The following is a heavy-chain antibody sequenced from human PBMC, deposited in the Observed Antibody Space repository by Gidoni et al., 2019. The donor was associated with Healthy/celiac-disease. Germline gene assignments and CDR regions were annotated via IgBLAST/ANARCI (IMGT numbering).Heavy chain of an antibody. Sequence: QVQLVQSGAEVKKHGSSVKVSCQASGGTFSSYAISWVRQAPGQGLEWMGGINPIFGTANYAQKFQGRVTITADKSTSTAYMELSSLRSEDKAVYYCARWGPVGGYEPHHGMDVWGQGTTVTVSS. D-gene: IGHD5-12*01. V-gene: IGHV1-69*06. CDR3: ARWGPVGGYEPHHGMDV. CDR1: GGTFSSYA. CDR2: INPIFGTA. J-gene: IGHJ6*02.